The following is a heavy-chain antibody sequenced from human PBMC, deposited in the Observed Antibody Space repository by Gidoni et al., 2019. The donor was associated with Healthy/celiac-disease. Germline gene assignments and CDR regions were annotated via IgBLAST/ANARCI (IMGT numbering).Heavy chain of an antibody. D-gene: IGHD6-13*01. CDR2: IYYSGST. J-gene: IGHJ5*02. V-gene: IGHV4-59*08. Sequence: QVQLQESGPGLVKPSETLSLNCTVSGCSISSYYWSWIRQPPGKGLEWIGYIYYSGSTNYNPSLKSRVTISVDTSKNQFSLKLSSVTAADTAVYYCARVVAAAAPGWFDPWGQGTLVTVSS. CDR3: ARVVAAAAPGWFDP. CDR1: GCSISSYY.